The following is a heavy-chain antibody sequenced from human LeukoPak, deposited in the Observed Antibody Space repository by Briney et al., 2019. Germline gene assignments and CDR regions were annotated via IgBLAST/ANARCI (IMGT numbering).Heavy chain of an antibody. Sequence: SETLSLTCTVSGGSISSSSYYWGWIRQPPGKGLEWIGSIYYSGSTYYNPSLKSRVTISVDTSKNQFSLKLSSVTAADTAVYYCARRKAVAGTDAFDIWDQGTRVTVSS. CDR1: GGSISSSSYY. D-gene: IGHD6-13*01. J-gene: IGHJ3*02. V-gene: IGHV4-39*01. CDR2: IYYSGST. CDR3: ARRKAVAGTDAFDI.